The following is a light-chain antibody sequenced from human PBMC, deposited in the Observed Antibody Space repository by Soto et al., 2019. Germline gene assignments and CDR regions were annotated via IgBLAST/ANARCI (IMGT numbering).Light chain of an antibody. CDR1: SSDVGCYNY. CDR2: EVS. V-gene: IGLV2-14*01. Sequence: QSALTQPASVSGSPGQSITISCTGTSSDVGCYNYVSWYQQHPVKAPKLMIYEVSNRPSGVSNRFSGSKSGNTASLTISGLQAEDEADYYCSSYTSSSTLVFGTGTKLTVL. CDR3: SSYTSSSTLV. J-gene: IGLJ1*01.